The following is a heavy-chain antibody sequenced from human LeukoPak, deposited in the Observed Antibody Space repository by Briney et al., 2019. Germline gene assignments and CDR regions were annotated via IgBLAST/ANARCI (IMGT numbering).Heavy chain of an antibody. CDR1: GYRLTNNW. Sequence: GESLKISCKVSGYRLTNNWIGWVRQVPGKGLEWMGIIYPGYSDTRYSPSFQGQVTFSVDTSTSTVYLQWSSLKASDTAIYYCARFALSSSLDYWGQGILVTVSP. J-gene: IGHJ4*02. V-gene: IGHV5-51*01. D-gene: IGHD6-13*01. CDR2: IYPGYSDT. CDR3: ARFALSSSLDY.